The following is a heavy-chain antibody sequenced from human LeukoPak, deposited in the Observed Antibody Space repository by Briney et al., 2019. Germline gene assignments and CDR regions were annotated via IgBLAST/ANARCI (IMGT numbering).Heavy chain of an antibody. D-gene: IGHD6-19*01. J-gene: IGHJ1*01. CDR2: ISGSDDST. V-gene: IGHV3-23*01. CDR1: GFTFSSYG. Sequence: GGTLRLSCAASGFTFSSYGMSWVRQAPGKGLEWVSCISGSDDSTYYADSVKGRFTISRDNSKNTLYLQMNSLRPEDTAVYYCARGGKIALAGTRSPQYFQHWGQGTLVTVSS. CDR3: ARGGKIALAGTRSPQYFQH.